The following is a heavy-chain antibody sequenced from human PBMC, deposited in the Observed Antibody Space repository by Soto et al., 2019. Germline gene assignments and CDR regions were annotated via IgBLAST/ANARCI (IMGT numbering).Heavy chain of an antibody. V-gene: IGHV3-15*01. CDR1: GFTFSNAW. Sequence: EVQLVESGGGLVKPGGSLRLSCAASGFTFSNAWVSWVRQAPGKGLEWVGRIKSKTDGGTTDYAAPVKGRFTISRDDSKNTLYLQMNSLKTEDTAVYYCTTGIVYYSDSSGRQGRDYWGQGTLVTVSS. J-gene: IGHJ4*02. CDR2: IKSKTDGGTT. D-gene: IGHD3-22*01. CDR3: TTGIVYYSDSSGRQGRDY.